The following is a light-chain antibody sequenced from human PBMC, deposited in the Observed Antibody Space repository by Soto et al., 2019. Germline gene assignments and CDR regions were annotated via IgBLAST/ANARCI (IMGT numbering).Light chain of an antibody. CDR2: AAS. J-gene: IGKJ1*01. V-gene: IGKV1-27*01. CDR3: QFYNSASWT. CDR1: QGISHY. Sequence: DIQMTQSPSSLSASVGDRVAITCRASQGISHYLAWYQQKPGKVPNLLIHAASTLQSAVPSRFSGSGSGTDSTLTINSLQPEDVATYFCQFYNSASWTFGQGTTVEIK.